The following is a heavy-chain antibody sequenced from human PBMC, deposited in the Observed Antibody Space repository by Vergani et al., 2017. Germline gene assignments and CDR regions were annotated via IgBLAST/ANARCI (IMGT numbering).Heavy chain of an antibody. Sequence: EVQLVESGGGLVQPGGSLRLSCAASGFTFSDHYMDWVRQAPGKGLEWVGRTRNKANSYTTEYAASVKGRFTISRDDSKNSLYLQMNSLKTEDTSVYYCATEGDYWGQGTLVTVSS. CDR3: ATEGDY. CDR2: TRNKANSYTT. J-gene: IGHJ4*02. CDR1: GFTFSDHY. V-gene: IGHV3-72*01.